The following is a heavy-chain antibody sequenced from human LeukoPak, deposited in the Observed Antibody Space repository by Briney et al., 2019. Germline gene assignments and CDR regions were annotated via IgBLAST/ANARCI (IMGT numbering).Heavy chain of an antibody. V-gene: IGHV3-53*01. CDR3: ARSVAGPYNWFDP. D-gene: IGHD6-19*01. CDR2: IYSGGST. Sequence: GGSLRLSCAASGFTVSSNYMSWVRQAPGKGLEWVSVIYSGGSTYYADSVKGRFTISRDNSKNTLYLQMNSLRAEDTAVYYCARSVAGPYNWFDPWGQGTLVTVSS. J-gene: IGHJ5*02. CDR1: GFTVSSNY.